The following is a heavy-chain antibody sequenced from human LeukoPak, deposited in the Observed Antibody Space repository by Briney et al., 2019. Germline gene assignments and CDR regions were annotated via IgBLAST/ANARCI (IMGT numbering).Heavy chain of an antibody. V-gene: IGHV4-38-2*02. CDR1: GYSISSGYY. Sequence: PSETLSLTCAVSGYSISSGYYWGWIRQPPGKGLEWIGSIYHSGSTYHNPSLKSRVTMSVDTSKNQFSLKLSPVTAADTAVYYCAREPFGSSYYFNYWGQGTLVTVSS. CDR2: IYHSGST. J-gene: IGHJ4*02. CDR3: AREPFGSSYYFNY. D-gene: IGHD6-19*01.